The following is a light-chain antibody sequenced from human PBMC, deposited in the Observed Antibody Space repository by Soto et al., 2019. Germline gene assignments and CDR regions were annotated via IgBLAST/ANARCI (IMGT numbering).Light chain of an antibody. V-gene: IGKV1-39*01. J-gene: IGKJ4*01. Sequence: DIQMTHSPSSLSASVGDRVTITCRASQSISSYFNWNQQKPGKAPKLLIYAASSLQSGVPSRFSGSGSGTDFTLTISSLQPEDFATYYWQQSYSTRPEGFTFGGGTKVEIK. CDR1: QSISSY. CDR2: AAS. CDR3: QQSYSTRPEGFT.